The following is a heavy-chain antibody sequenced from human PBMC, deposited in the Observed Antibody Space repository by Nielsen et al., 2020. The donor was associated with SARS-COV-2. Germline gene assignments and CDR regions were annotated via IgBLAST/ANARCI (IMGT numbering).Heavy chain of an antibody. CDR1: GYTFTGYY. D-gene: IGHD1-14*01. J-gene: IGHJ6*03. Sequence: ASVKVSCKASGYTFTGYYMHWVRQAPGQGLEWMGRINPNSGGTNYAQNFQGRVTITRDTSATTAYMELSSLRFEDTAVYYCARKANYYYYMDVWGKGTTVTVSS. CDR2: INPNSGGT. V-gene: IGHV1-2*06. CDR3: ARKANYYYYMDV.